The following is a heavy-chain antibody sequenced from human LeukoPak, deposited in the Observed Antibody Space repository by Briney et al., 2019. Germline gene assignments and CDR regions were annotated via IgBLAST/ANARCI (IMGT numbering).Heavy chain of an antibody. J-gene: IGHJ4*02. CDR2: ISSSSSTI. CDR1: GFTFSSYS. Sequence: GRSLRLSCAASGFTFSSYSMNWVRQAPGKGLEWVSYISSSSSTIYYADSVKGRFTISRDNAKNSLYLQMNSLRAEDTAVYYCARPYSGSYYAFDYWGQGTLVTVSS. CDR3: ARPYSGSYYAFDY. V-gene: IGHV3-48*04. D-gene: IGHD1-26*01.